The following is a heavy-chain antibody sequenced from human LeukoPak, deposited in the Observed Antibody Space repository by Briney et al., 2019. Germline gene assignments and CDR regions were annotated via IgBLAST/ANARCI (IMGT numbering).Heavy chain of an antibody. Sequence: GLSLRLSCAASGFTFNVYGIHWVRQAPGKGLGWVAVIWNDGSNKYHADSVKGRFTISRDNSKDTLYLQMNSLRVEDTAVYYCARAVGPFDYWGQGTLVTVSS. CDR2: IWNDGSNK. CDR1: GFTFNVYG. CDR3: ARAVGPFDY. D-gene: IGHD3-16*01. V-gene: IGHV3-33*01. J-gene: IGHJ4*02.